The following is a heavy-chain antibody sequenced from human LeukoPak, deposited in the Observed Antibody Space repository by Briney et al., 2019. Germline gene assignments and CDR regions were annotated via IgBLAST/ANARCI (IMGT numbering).Heavy chain of an antibody. CDR2: IRSDGTNK. V-gene: IGHV3-30*02. J-gene: IGHJ3*02. CDR1: GFTFSSYG. Sequence: GGSLRLSCAASGFTFSSYGMYWVRQAPGKGLEWVAFIRSDGTNKYYADSVKVRFTISRDKSNNTLYLQMNSLTPEDTAVYYCAKPLTTVVTGDAFDIWGQGTMVTVSS. D-gene: IGHD4-23*01. CDR3: AKPLTTVVTGDAFDI.